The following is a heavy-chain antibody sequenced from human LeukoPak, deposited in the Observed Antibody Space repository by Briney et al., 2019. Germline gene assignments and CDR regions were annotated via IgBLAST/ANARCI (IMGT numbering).Heavy chain of an antibody. CDR2: IYPDDSDT. CDR1: GYSFTTYW. J-gene: IGHJ5*02. V-gene: IGHV5-51*01. Sequence: GESLQISSETSGYSFTTYWIGWVRQMPGTGLEWVGAIYPDDSDTRYSPSFQGQVAISADKSVRTAYLQWSSLKASDTAMYYCARQRGASGSINRFDLWGQGTLVTVSS. D-gene: IGHD3-10*01. CDR3: ARQRGASGSINRFDL.